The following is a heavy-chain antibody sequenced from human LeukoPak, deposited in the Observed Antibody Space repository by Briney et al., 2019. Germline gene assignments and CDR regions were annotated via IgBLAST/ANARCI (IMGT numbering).Heavy chain of an antibody. D-gene: IGHD6-13*01. J-gene: IGHJ5*02. CDR2: IYTSGST. CDR3: ARGGIAAAGTKNWFDP. Sequence: SETLSLTCTVSGGSISSSSYYWGWIRQPPGKGLEWIGRIYTSGSTNYNPSLKSRVTMSVDTSKNQFSLKLSSVTAADMAVYYCARGGIAAAGTKNWFDPWGQGTLVTVSS. CDR1: GGSISSSSYY. V-gene: IGHV4-39*07.